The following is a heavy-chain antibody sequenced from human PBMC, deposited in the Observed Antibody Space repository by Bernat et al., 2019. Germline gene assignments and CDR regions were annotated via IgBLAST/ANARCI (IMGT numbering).Heavy chain of an antibody. CDR1: GYSFTSYW. CDR2: IDPSDSYT. Sequence: EVQLVQSGAEVKKPGESLRISCKGSGYSFTSYWISWVRQMPGKGLEWMGRIDPSDSYTNYSPSFQGHVTISADKSISTAYLQWSSLKASDTAMYYCARRGGGDIVVVPAADTFDYWGQGTLVTVSS. D-gene: IGHD2-2*01. J-gene: IGHJ4*02. V-gene: IGHV5-10-1*03. CDR3: ARRGGGDIVVVPAADTFDY.